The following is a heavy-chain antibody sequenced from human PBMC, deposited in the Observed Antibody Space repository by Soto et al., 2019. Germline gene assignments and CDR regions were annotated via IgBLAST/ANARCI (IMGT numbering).Heavy chain of an antibody. CDR3: ANYFGDKYGH. D-gene: IGHD2-8*01. CDR1: GFTFIDHY. CDR2: SRNKANNYIT. J-gene: IGHJ4*02. Sequence: GGSLRLSCEASGFTFIDHYMDWVRQAPGKGLEWIGRSRNKANNYITEYAASVTGRFTISRDDSKNSLYLQMNSLKVEDTAVYYCANYFGDKYGHWGQGTLVTVSS. V-gene: IGHV3-72*01.